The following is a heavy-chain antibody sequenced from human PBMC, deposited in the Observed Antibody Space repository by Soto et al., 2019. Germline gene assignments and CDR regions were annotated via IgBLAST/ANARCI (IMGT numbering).Heavy chain of an antibody. D-gene: IGHD1-26*01. CDR3: AYGGSAEGYFDS. V-gene: IGHV4-59*01. CDR1: GASISSYY. CDR2: FYYSGST. J-gene: IGHJ4*02. Sequence: SETLSLTCTVSGASISSYYWSWVRQPPGKGLEWIGYFYYSGSTNYNPSLKSRVSMSVDTSKKQFSLKLSSGTAADTAVYYCAYGGSAEGYFDSWGQGALVTVSS.